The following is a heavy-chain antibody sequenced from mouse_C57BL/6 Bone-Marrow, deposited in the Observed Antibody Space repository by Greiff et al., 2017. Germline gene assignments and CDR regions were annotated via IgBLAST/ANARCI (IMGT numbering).Heavy chain of an antibody. CDR3: ARKGIYDYDGGFAY. J-gene: IGHJ3*01. Sequence: QVQLQQPGAELVMPGASVKLSCKASGYTFTSYWMHWVKQRPGQGLEWIGEIDPSDSYTNYNQKFKGKSTLTVDKSYSTAYMQLGSLTSEDSAVYYCARKGIYDYDGGFAYWGQGTLVTVSA. V-gene: IGHV1-69*01. CDR2: IDPSDSYT. CDR1: GYTFTSYW. D-gene: IGHD2-4*01.